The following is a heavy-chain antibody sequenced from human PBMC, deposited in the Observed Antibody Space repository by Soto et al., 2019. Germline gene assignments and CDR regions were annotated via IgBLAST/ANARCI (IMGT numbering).Heavy chain of an antibody. CDR1: GASISSYY. V-gene: IGHV4-59*01. CDR2: IYYSGST. CDR3: ARDPHDFWSGYSSFDI. Sequence: SETLSLTCTVSGASISSYYWSWIQQPPGKGLEWIGFIYYSGSTNYNPSLKSRVTISVDTSKNQFSLRLSSVTAADTALYYCARDPHDFWSGYSSFDIWGQGTMVTVS. J-gene: IGHJ3*02. D-gene: IGHD3-3*01.